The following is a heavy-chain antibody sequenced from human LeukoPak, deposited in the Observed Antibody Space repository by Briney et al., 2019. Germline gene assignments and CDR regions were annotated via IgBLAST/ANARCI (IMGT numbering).Heavy chain of an antibody. CDR2: INPNSGGT. J-gene: IGHJ6*02. D-gene: IGHD1-20*01. CDR1: GYTFTGYY. CDR3: ARRYNWNYGMDV. Sequence: ASVKVSCKASGYTFTGYYMHWVRQAPGQGLEWMGWINPNSGGTNYAQKFQGRVTMTRDTSISTAYMELSRLRSDDMAVYYCARRYNWNYGMDVWGQGTTVTVSS. V-gene: IGHV1-2*02.